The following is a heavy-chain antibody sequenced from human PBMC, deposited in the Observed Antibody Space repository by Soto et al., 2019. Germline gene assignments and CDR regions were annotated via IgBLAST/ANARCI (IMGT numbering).Heavy chain of an antibody. CDR1: GGSISSSYW. Sequence: QVQLQESGPGLVKPSGTLSPTCAVSGGSISSSYWWSWVRQPPGKGLEWFGEIYHRGSTNYNTPLERRVTISVDKSKDQFSRKVTSVTAAATAVYYCARVSGSYYSGMDVWGQGTTVTVSS. CDR2: IYHRGST. V-gene: IGHV4-4*02. J-gene: IGHJ6*02. CDR3: ARVSGSYYSGMDV.